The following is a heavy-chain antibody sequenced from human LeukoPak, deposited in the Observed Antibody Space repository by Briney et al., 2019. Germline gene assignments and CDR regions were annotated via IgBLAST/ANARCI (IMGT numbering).Heavy chain of an antibody. D-gene: IGHD1-7*01. Sequence: ASVKVSCKASGYTFTGYYMHWVRQAPGQGLEWMGRIIPNNGGTSFAQEFQGRVTMTRDTSITTAYMELSRLTSDDTAVYYCVRENWYYADWGQGTLVTVSP. CDR3: VRENWYYAD. J-gene: IGHJ4*02. CDR2: IIPNNGGT. CDR1: GYTFTGYY. V-gene: IGHV1-2*02.